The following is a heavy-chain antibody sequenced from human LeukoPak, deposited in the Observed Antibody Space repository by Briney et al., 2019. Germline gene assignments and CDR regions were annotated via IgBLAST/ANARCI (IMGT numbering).Heavy chain of an antibody. J-gene: IGHJ4*02. Sequence: GGSLRLSCAASGFTFTSYWMSWVRQAPGKGLEWAANINQHGDEKFYVDSVKGRFTVSRDNAKSSLFLQMNSLRAEDTAVYYCAPVTRSDGYTWDYWGQGTLVTVSS. V-gene: IGHV3-7*01. CDR1: GFTFTSYW. CDR3: APVTRSDGYTWDY. D-gene: IGHD5-24*01. CDR2: INQHGDEK.